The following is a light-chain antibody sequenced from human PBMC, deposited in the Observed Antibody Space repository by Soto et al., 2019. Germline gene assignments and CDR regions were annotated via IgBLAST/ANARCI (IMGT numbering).Light chain of an antibody. V-gene: IGLV2-14*01. J-gene: IGLJ1*01. CDR1: SSDVGCYNH. CDR3: SSYTSSSTYV. Sequence: QSALTQPASVSGSPGQSITISCTGTSSDVGCYNHVSWYQQHPGKAPKLMIYDVSDRPSGVSNRFSGSKSGNTASLTISGLQADDEAEYYCSSYTSSSTYVFGTGTKLTVL. CDR2: DVS.